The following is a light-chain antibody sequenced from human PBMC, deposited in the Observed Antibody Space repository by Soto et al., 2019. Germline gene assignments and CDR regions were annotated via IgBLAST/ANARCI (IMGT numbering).Light chain of an antibody. J-gene: IGKJ1*01. CDR3: QQYFTIPEA. CDR2: WSS. Sequence: DIVMTQSPDSLAVSLGERATINCKSSQSVLYSANNKNYLAWYQQKPGQPTKLLISWSSNRESGVPERFSGSGSGTDFTLTISSLQAEDVAVYYCQQYFTIPEAFGQGTKVEIK. V-gene: IGKV4-1*01. CDR1: QSVLYSANNKNY.